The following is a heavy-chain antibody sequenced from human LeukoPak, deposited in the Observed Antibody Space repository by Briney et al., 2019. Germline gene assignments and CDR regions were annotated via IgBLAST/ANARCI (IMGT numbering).Heavy chain of an antibody. CDR1: GFTFSSYS. CDR3: ARGAALSAYDTPNNGRRSDY. J-gene: IGHJ4*02. D-gene: IGHD3-22*01. V-gene: IGHV3-48*01. Sequence: GGSLRLSCAASGFTFSSYSMNWVRQAPGKGLEWVSYISSSSSTIYYADSVKSRFTISRDNAKNSLYLQMNSLRAEDTAVYYCARGAALSAYDTPNNGRRSDYWGQGTLVTVSS. CDR2: ISSSSSTI.